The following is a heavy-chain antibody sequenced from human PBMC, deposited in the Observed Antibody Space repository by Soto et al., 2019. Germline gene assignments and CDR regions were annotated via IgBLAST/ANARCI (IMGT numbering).Heavy chain of an antibody. CDR2: IYWDDDK. CDR1: GFSLSTSGVG. V-gene: IGHV2-5*02. J-gene: IGHJ4*02. Sequence: SGPTLVNPTQTLTLTCTFSGFSLSTSGVGVGWIRQPPGKALEWLALIYWDDDKRYSPSLKSRLTITKDTSKNQVVLTMTNMDPVDTATYYCAHLDSSGYYSDLYYFDYWGQGTLVTVSS. CDR3: AHLDSSGYYSDLYYFDY. D-gene: IGHD3-22*01.